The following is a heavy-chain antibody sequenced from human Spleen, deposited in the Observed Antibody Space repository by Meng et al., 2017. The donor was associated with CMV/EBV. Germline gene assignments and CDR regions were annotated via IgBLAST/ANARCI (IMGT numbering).Heavy chain of an antibody. CDR3: CSRRFGEWGY. D-gene: IGHD3-10*01. Sequence: QVELQPWGVGPLKPPGTLYSTCAVYGGSFSGYYWSWLRQAPGKGLEWIGEINHSGSTNYTPSLKSRVTISVDTSKNQFSLKLSSVTAADTAVYYCCSRRFGEWGYWGQGTLVTVSS. CDR1: GGSFSGYY. J-gene: IGHJ4*02. V-gene: IGHV4-34*01. CDR2: INHSGST.